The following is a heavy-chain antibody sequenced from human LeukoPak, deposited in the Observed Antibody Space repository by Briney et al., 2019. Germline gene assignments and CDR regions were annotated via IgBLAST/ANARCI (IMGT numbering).Heavy chain of an antibody. CDR3: ARAHVEYYDILTGPDYFDY. CDR2: IYYSGST. Sequence: SETLSLTCTVSGGSISSSSYYWGWIRQPPGKGLEWIGSIYYSGSTYYNPSLKSRVTISVDTSKNQFSLKLSSVTAADTAVYYCARAHVEYYDILTGPDYFDYWGQGTLVTVSS. V-gene: IGHV4-39*01. CDR1: GGSISSSSYY. D-gene: IGHD3-9*01. J-gene: IGHJ4*02.